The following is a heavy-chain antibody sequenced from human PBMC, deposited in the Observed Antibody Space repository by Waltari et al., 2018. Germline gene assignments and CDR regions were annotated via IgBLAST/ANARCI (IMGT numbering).Heavy chain of an antibody. D-gene: IGHD3-9*01. CDR1: GFPFRNYG. CDR2: IQYDGNKK. J-gene: IGHJ3*02. V-gene: IGHV3-30*02. CDR3: AKAPYYDILSGYDAFDT. Sequence: QVQLVESGGGVVPPGGSLRLSCATSGFPFRNYGMNWVRQAPGQGLEWLAFIQYDGNKKHFADSVKGRFSISRDNSKNTLYLQITSLRAEDTAVYYCAKAPYYDILSGYDAFDTWGQGTMVTVSS.